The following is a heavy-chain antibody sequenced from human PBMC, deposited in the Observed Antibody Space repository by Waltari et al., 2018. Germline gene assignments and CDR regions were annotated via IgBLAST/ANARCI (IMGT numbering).Heavy chain of an antibody. CDR1: GYTFTGYY. D-gene: IGHD6-19*01. Sequence: QVQLVQSGAEVKKPGASVKVSCKASGYTFTGYYMHWVRQAPGQGLEWMGWINPNSGGTNYAQKFQVRVPMTRDTSLSTRSLELSRLRSDDTAVYYCARVFGTVAGLDDCRHGTLVTVSS. J-gene: IGHJ4*01. CDR3: ARVFGTVAGLDD. CDR2: INPNSGGT. V-gene: IGHV1-2*02.